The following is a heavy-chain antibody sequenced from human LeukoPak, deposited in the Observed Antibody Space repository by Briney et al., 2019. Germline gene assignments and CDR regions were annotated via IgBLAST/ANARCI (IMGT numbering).Heavy chain of an antibody. D-gene: IGHD2-2*01. CDR3: AKGGTSNTRHFDN. J-gene: IGHJ4*02. V-gene: IGHV3-23*01. CDR2: INNSGDDI. Sequence: PGGSLRLSCAASGFTFSSYTMSWVRQAPGKGLKWVSVINNSGDDIYYADSVRGRFTISRDNSKNTLYLQMNSLRAEDTAVYYCAKGGTSNTRHFDNWGQGTLVTVSS. CDR1: GFTFSSYT.